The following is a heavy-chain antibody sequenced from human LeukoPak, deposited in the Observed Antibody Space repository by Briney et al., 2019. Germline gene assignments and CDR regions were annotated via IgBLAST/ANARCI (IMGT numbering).Heavy chain of an antibody. CDR2: INPNTGGT. J-gene: IGHJ3*02. CDR3: AIAGGGSDAFDI. D-gene: IGHD2-15*01. Sequence: ASVKVSCKASGYTFTSYDINWVRQAPGQGLEWMGRINPNTGGTKYTQKFQGRVTMTRDTSISTAYMELSRLTSDDTAVYYCAIAGGGSDAFDIWGQGTMVTVSS. CDR1: GYTFTSYD. V-gene: IGHV1-2*06.